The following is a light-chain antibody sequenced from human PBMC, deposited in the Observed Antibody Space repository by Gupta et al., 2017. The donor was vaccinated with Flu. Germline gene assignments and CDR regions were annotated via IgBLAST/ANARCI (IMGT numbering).Light chain of an antibody. Sequence: EIVLTQSPGTLSLSPGERATLSCRASQSVSSSYLAWYQHKLGQAPRLLIYGASSRATGIPDRFSGSGYQTDFTLTITRLEPEDFAVYYCQKYGHSPPYTFGQGTKLEIK. J-gene: IGKJ2*01. CDR3: QKYGHSPPYT. CDR2: GAS. V-gene: IGKV3-20*01. CDR1: QSVSSSY.